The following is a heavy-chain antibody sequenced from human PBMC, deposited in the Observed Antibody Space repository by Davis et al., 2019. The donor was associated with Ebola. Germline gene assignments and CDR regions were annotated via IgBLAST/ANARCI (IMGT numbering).Heavy chain of an antibody. CDR1: GFTFSSYS. CDR2: ISSSSSYI. CDR3: ARVELADDYVWGSYRYIDGSDGAFDI. D-gene: IGHD3-16*02. J-gene: IGHJ3*02. V-gene: IGHV3-21*01. Sequence: PGGSLRLSCAASGFTFSSYSMNWVRQAPGKGLDWVSSISSSSSYIYYAASVKGRFTISRDNAKNSLYLRMNSLRAEDTAVYYCARVELADDYVWGSYRYIDGSDGAFDIWGQGTMVTVSS.